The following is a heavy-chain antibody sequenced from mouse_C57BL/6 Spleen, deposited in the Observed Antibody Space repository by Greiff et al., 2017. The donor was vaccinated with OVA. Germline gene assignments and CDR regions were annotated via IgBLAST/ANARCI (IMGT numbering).Heavy chain of an antibody. V-gene: IGHV1-26*01. D-gene: IGHD1-1*01. Sequence: VQLQQSGPELVKPGASVKISCTASGYTFTDYYMNWVKQSPGKSLEWIGDITPNNGGTSYNQKFKGKATMTVDKSSSTAYMELRSLTSEDSAVYYCASGATAYFDDWGTGTTVTVSS. J-gene: IGHJ1*03. CDR2: ITPNNGGT. CDR1: GYTFTDYY. CDR3: ASGATAYFDD.